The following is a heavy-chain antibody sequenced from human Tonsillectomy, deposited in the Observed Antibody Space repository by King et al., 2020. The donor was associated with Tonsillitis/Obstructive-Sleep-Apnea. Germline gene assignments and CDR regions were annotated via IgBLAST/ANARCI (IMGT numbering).Heavy chain of an antibody. CDR3: AREGNFDAFDI. CDR1: GGSISSYY. Sequence: QLQESGPGLVKPSETLSLTCTVSGGSISSYYWSWIRQPPGKGLECIGYVDYSGSTNYNPSLKSRVTISVDTSKNQFSLKLSSVTAADTAVYYCAREGNFDAFDIWGQGTMVAVSS. CDR2: VDYSGST. V-gene: IGHV4-59*01. J-gene: IGHJ3*02.